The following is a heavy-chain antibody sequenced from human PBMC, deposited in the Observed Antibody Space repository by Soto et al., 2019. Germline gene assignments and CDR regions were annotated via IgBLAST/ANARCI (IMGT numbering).Heavy chain of an antibody. CDR2: INHRGST. J-gene: IGHJ6*02. CDR3: ARTGRKAAAGTIPRCAQQNYYYGMDV. Sequence: PSETLSLTCAVHGGSSSGYYWSWIRQPPGKGLEWIGEINHRGSTNYNPSLKSRVTISVDTPKNQFSLKLSSVTAADTAVYYCARTGRKAAAGTIPRCAQQNYYYGMDVWGQGTTVNVSS. CDR1: GGSSSGYY. V-gene: IGHV4-34*01. D-gene: IGHD6-13*01.